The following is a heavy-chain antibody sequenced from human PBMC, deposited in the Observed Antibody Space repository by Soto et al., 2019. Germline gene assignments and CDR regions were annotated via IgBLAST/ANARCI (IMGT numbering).Heavy chain of an antibody. Sequence: QVQLVQSGAELKKPGSSVKVSCKASGDTFSFYTINWVRQAPGLGLEWMGRVNPILSMSNYAQKFQGRVTMTADKSPSTAYMELRSLRSEDTAFYYCATSYGSGYRAFDYWGRGALVTVSS. J-gene: IGHJ4*02. CDR3: ATSYGSGYRAFDY. V-gene: IGHV1-69*02. CDR1: GDTFSFYT. CDR2: VNPILSMS. D-gene: IGHD3-10*01.